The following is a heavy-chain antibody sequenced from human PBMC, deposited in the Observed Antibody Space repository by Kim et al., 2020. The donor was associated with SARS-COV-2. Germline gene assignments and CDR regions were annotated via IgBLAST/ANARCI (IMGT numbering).Heavy chain of an antibody. Sequence: GGSLRLSCAASGFTFSSYGMHWVRQAPGKGLEWVAVISYDGSNKYYADSVKGRFTISRDNSKNTLYLQMNSLRAEDTAVYYCAKDQGYYDSSGDFDYWG. J-gene: IGHJ4*01. CDR1: GFTFSSYG. V-gene: IGHV3-30*18. D-gene: IGHD3-22*01. CDR3: AKDQGYYDSSGDFDY. CDR2: ISYDGSNK.